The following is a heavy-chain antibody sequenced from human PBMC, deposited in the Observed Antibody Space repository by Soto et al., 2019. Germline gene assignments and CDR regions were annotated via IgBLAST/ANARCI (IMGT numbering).Heavy chain of an antibody. J-gene: IGHJ3*02. V-gene: IGHV1-69*12. CDR3: ARDRLMITFGGVGDGRWFAFDI. D-gene: IGHD3-16*01. Sequence: QVQLVQSGAEVKKPGSSVKVSCKASGGTFSGYAISWVRQAPGQGLEWMGGIIPIFGTANYAQKFQGRVTITADESTSTAYMELSSLRSEDTAVYYCARDRLMITFGGVGDGRWFAFDIWGQGTMVTVSS. CDR1: GGTFSGYA. CDR2: IIPIFGTA.